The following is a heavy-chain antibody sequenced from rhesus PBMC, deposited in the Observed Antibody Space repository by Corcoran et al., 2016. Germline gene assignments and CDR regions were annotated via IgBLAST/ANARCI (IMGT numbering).Heavy chain of an antibody. V-gene: IGHV4-147*01. CDR1: GGSISSYW. Sequence: QVQLQESGPGVVKPSETLSLTCAVSGGSISSYWWGWIRPPPGKGLEWIGQISGGCGRTSNNPTHRSRVPISIDTSKNQFSLKLSSVTAADTALYYCARSRPVDYWGQGVLVTVSS. CDR2: ISGGCGRT. J-gene: IGHJ4*01. CDR3: ARSRPVDY. D-gene: IGHD1-14*01.